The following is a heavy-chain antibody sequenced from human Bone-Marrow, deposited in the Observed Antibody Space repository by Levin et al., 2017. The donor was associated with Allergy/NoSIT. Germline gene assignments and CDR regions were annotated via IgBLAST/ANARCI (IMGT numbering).Heavy chain of an antibody. CDR3: ARDVFKSGYDSGWYDN. Sequence: GGSLRLSCAASGFTFSNYAMHWVRQAPGKGLEWVAVISYDANNKYYADSVKGRFTISRDNSKNTLYLQMDNLRAEDTAVYYCARDVFKSGYDSGWYDNWGQGTLVTVSS. V-gene: IGHV3-30*04. J-gene: IGHJ5*02. CDR2: ISYDANNK. D-gene: IGHD3-22*01. CDR1: GFTFSNYA.